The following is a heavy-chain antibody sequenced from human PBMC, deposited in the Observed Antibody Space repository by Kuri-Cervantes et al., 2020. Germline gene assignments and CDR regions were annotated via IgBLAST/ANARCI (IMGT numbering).Heavy chain of an antibody. CDR1: GGSISPYY. Sequence: SETLSLTCTVSGGSISPYYWTWIRQPPGKGLEWIGYIFYTGSTNYNASLKSRVTISVDTSKNQFSLKLSSVTAADTAVYYCARDDDTDYYYYYMDVWGKGTTVPSP. V-gene: IGHV4-59*12. D-gene: IGHD3-22*01. CDR2: IFYTGST. J-gene: IGHJ6*03. CDR3: ARDDDTDYYYYYMDV.